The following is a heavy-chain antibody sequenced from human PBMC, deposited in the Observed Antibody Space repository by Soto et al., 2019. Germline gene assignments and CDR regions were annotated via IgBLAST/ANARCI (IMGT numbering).Heavy chain of an antibody. CDR1: GGSVSGYH. CDR3: ARHRYSYGVYYFDY. D-gene: IGHD5-18*01. J-gene: IGHJ4*02. Sequence: SETLSLTCNVSGGSVSGYHWSWIRQPPGKVLEWIGYVNNNGNTDYNPSLESRVTISVDTSRNQISLYLTSVTAADTAIYYCARHRYSYGVYYFDYWGQGTLVTVPQ. V-gene: IGHV4-59*02. CDR2: VNNNGNT.